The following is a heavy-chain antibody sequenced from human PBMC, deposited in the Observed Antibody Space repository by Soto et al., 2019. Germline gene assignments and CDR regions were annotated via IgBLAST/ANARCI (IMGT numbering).Heavy chain of an antibody. CDR1: GFTFSDYA. CDR3: AKVGRKWLVTSDFNY. J-gene: IGHJ4*02. Sequence: VQLVESGGGVVQPGRSLRLSCAASGFTFSDYAMHWVRQAPGKGLEWVAVVSHDGRNTHYADSVKGRFTISRDSSKNTVSLEMTSRRAEDTAVYYCAKVGRKWLVTSDFNYWGQGALVTVSS. D-gene: IGHD6-19*01. CDR2: VSHDGRNT. V-gene: IGHV3-30*18.